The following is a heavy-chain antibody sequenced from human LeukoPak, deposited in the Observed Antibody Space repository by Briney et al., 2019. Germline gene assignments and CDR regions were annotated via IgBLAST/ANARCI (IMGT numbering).Heavy chain of an antibody. V-gene: IGHV3-23*01. CDR1: GFTFSSYA. D-gene: IGHD6-6*01. Sequence: GGSLRLSCAASGFTFSSYAMSGVRQAPGKGLGWVSAIIIIGENTYYAHSVDGRFSISRDTSRNTLYLKMHSLSAEDTAVYYCARLISTSSSRFSDYWGQGTLVTVSS. J-gene: IGHJ4*02. CDR2: IIIIGENT. CDR3: ARLISTSSSRFSDY.